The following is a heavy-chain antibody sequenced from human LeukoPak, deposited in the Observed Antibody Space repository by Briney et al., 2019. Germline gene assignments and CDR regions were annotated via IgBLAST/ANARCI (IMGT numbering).Heavy chain of an antibody. CDR2: ISGYNGST. J-gene: IGHJ4*02. CDR3: ARDPAFRGAQMEY. Sequence: ASVKVSCKASGYTLTSYGFSWVRQAPGQGLEWMGWISGYNGSTNYAQNLQGRVTMTIDTSTSTAYMELRSLRSDDTAVYYCARDPAFRGAQMEYWGQGTLATVSS. CDR1: GYTLTSYG. V-gene: IGHV1-18*01. D-gene: IGHD3-10*01.